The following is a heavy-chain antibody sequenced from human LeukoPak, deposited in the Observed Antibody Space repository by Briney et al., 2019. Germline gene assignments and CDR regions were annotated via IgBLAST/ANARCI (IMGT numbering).Heavy chain of an antibody. CDR1: GYTFTSYA. CDR2: INAGNGNT. D-gene: IGHD6-13*01. J-gene: IGHJ1*01. CDR3: ARSSVMAAAGTGRNQYFQH. V-gene: IGHV1-3*01. Sequence: GASVKVSCKASGYTFTSYAMHWVRQAPGQRLEWMGWINAGNGNTKYSQKFQGRVTITRDTSASTAYMELSSLRSEDTAVYYCARSSVMAAAGTGRNQYFQHWGQGTLVTASS.